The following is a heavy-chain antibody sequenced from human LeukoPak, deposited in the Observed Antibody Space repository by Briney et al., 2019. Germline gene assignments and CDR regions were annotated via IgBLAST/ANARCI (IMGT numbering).Heavy chain of an antibody. J-gene: IGHJ4*03. CDR2: MSFSGST. V-gene: IGHV4-39*01. D-gene: IGHD1-26*01. CDR1: GGSISSSGYF. CDR3: ARFSGSYFDY. Sequence: SETLSLTCTVSGGSISSSGYFWGWIRQPPGKGLERIGSMSFSGSTYYNPSLKSRVTISVDKSKNQFSLNLSSVTAADTAVYYSARFSGSYFDYWGQGTLVTASS.